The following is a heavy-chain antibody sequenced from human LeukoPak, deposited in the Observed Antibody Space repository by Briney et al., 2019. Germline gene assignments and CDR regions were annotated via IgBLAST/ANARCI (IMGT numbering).Heavy chain of an antibody. V-gene: IGHV1-2*02. CDR1: GYTFTCYY. Sequence: ASVKVSCKASGYTFTCYYMHWVRQAPGQGLEWMGWINPNSGGTNYAQKFQGRVTMTRDTSISTAYMELSRLRSDDTAVYYCARVYSSSWYFVFDIWGQGTMVTVSS. CDR3: ARVYSSSWYFVFDI. CDR2: INPNSGGT. D-gene: IGHD6-13*01. J-gene: IGHJ3*02.